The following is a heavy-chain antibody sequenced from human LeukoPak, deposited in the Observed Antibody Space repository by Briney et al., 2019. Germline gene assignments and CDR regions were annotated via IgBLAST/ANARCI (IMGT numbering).Heavy chain of an antibody. J-gene: IGHJ5*02. V-gene: IGHV1-8*01. CDR2: MNPNSGNT. CDR3: ARVYCGGDCYYNSFDP. CDR1: GYTFTSYD. Sequence: ASVKVSCKASGYTFTSYDINWVRQATGQGLEWMGWMNPNSGNTGYAQKFQGRVTMTRITSISTAYMELSSLRSEDTAVYYCARVYCGGDCYYNSFDPWGQGTLVTVSS. D-gene: IGHD2-21*02.